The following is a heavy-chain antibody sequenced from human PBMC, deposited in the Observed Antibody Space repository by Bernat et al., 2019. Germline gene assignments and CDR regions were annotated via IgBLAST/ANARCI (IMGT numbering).Heavy chain of an antibody. V-gene: IGHV4-39*01. J-gene: IGHJ3*02. CDR2: IYYSGST. D-gene: IGHD6-19*01. CDR3: ASTYSSGWLDAFDI. Sequence: QLQLQESGPGLVKPSETLSLACTVSGGSISSSSYYWGWIRQPPGKGLEWIGSIYYSGSTYYNPSLKSRVTISVDTSKNQFSLKLSSVTAADTAVYYCASTYSSGWLDAFDIWGQGTMVTVSS. CDR1: GGSISSSSYY.